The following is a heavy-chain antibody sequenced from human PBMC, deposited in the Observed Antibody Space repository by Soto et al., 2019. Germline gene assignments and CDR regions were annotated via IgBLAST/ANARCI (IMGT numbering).Heavy chain of an antibody. J-gene: IGHJ4*02. CDR2: IGGGGMTT. Sequence: GKGLEWVSTIGGGGMTTHYADSVKGRFTISRDNYRSTLYLQMNSLRDDDTAVYYCVLMWGIIAASYTRFSDCWGPGPLVT. V-gene: IGHV3-23*01. CDR3: VLMWGIIAASYTRFSDC. D-gene: IGHD6-25*01.